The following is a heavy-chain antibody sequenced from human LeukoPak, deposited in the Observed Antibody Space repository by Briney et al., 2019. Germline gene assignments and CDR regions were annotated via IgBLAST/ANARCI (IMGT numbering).Heavy chain of an antibody. V-gene: IGHV3-30*17. CDR3: ARTWVVAATYFDY. J-gene: IGHJ4*02. CDR1: GFTLRSYA. Sequence: GGSLRLSCAACGFTLRSYAMHGVRQAPGKGREGGAVISYDGSNKYYADSVKGRFTISRDNSKNTMYLQMNSLRAEDTAVYYCARTWVVAATYFDYWGQGTLVTVSS. CDR2: ISYDGSNK. D-gene: IGHD2-15*01.